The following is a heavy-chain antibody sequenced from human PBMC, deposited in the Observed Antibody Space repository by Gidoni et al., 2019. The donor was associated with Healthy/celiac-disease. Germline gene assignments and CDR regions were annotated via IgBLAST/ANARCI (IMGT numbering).Heavy chain of an antibody. J-gene: IGHJ6*02. D-gene: IGHD2-2*01. CDR3: ARVVVVPAAKDYYYYYGMDV. CDR1: GFTFSSYS. Sequence: EVQLVESGGGLVQPGGSLRLSCAASGFTFSSYSMKWFRQAPGRGLEWFSYISSSSSTIYYADSVKGRFTISRDNAKNSLYLQMNSLRDEDTAVYYCARVVVVPAAKDYYYYYGMDVWGQGTTVTVSS. V-gene: IGHV3-48*02. CDR2: ISSSSSTI.